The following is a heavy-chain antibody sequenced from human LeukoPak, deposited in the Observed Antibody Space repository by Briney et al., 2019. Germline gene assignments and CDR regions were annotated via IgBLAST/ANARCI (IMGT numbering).Heavy chain of an antibody. D-gene: IGHD4-11*01. J-gene: IGHJ4*02. CDR2: INTGGSST. CDR3: ARSNQADDY. CDR1: GFTFSDYW. Sequence: GGSLRLSCAASGFTFSDYWMHWVRQVPGKGLVWVSRINTGGSSTTYADSVKGRFTISRDNAKDTLYLQMNGLRAEDTAVYYCARSNQADDYWGQGTLATVSS. V-gene: IGHV3-74*01.